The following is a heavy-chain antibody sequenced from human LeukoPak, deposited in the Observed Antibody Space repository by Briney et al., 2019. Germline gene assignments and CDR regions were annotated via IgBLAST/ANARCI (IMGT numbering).Heavy chain of an antibody. D-gene: IGHD6-13*01. Sequence: GRSLRLSCAASGFTFSSYAMHWVRQAPGKGLEWVAVISYDGSNKYYADSVKGRFTISRDNSKNTLYLQMNSLRAEDTAVYYCARDGGIAAAKDYWGQGTLVTVSS. J-gene: IGHJ4*02. CDR3: ARDGGIAAAKDY. V-gene: IGHV3-30*04. CDR2: ISYDGSNK. CDR1: GFTFSSYA.